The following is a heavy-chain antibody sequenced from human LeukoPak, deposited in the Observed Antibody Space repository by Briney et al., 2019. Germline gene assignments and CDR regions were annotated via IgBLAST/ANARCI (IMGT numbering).Heavy chain of an antibody. V-gene: IGHV4-39*07. D-gene: IGHD3-22*01. CDR1: GGSISTSGYY. CDR2: IYYSGSA. J-gene: IGHJ5*02. CDR3: ARSEYHDRRAYYCSVGCWFDP. Sequence: PSETLSLTCTVSGGSISTSGYYWGWIRQTPGKGLEWIGSIYYSGSAYYNPSLESRVTISVDPSKNQFSLKMSSVTAADTAVYYCARSEYHDRRAYYCSVGCWFDPWGQGTLVTVSS.